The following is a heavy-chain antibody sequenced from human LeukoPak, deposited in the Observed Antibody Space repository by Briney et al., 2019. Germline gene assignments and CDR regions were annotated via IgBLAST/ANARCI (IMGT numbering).Heavy chain of an antibody. CDR3: ARFYRYSNYVSDESRFDY. CDR1: GGSISSGGYY. J-gene: IGHJ4*02. CDR2: IYYSGST. V-gene: IGHV4-31*03. Sequence: PSETLSLTCTVSGGSISSGGYYWSWIRQHPGKGLEWIGYIYYSGSTYYNPSLKSRVTISVDTSKNQFSLKLSSVTAADTAVYYCARFYRYSNYVSDESRFDYWGQGTLVTVSS. D-gene: IGHD4-11*01.